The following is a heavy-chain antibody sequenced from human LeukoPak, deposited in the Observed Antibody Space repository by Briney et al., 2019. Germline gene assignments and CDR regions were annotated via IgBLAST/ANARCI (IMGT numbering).Heavy chain of an antibody. V-gene: IGHV3-53*01. CDR2: IYSGGST. Sequence: PGGSLRLSCAASGFTVSSNYMSWVRQAPGKGLEWVSVIYSGGSTYYADSVKGRFTISRDNSKNTLYLQMNSLRAEDTAVYYCARASGVTSSLVIDYWGQGTLVTVSS. CDR3: ARASGVTSSLVIDY. CDR1: GFTVSSNY. D-gene: IGHD4-17*01. J-gene: IGHJ4*02.